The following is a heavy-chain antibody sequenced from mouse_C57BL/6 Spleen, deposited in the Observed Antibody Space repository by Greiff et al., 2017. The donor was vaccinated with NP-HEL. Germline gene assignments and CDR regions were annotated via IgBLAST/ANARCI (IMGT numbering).Heavy chain of an antibody. CDR2: IDPETGGT. CDR1: GYTFTDYE. J-gene: IGHJ2*01. CDR3: TRDYREGFDY. V-gene: IGHV1-15*01. D-gene: IGHD2-14*01. Sequence: QVQLKQSGAELVRPGASVTLSCKASGYTFTDYEMHWVKQTPVHGLEWIGAIDPETGGTAYNQKFKGKAILTADKSSSTAYMELRSLTSEDSAVYYCTRDYREGFDYWGQGTTLTVSS.